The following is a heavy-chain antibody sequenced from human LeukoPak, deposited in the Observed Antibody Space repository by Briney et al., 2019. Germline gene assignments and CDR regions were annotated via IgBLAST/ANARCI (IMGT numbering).Heavy chain of an antibody. V-gene: IGHV4-4*07. J-gene: IGHJ5*02. CDR1: GGSISSYY. CDR3: ARDFTPPGYSSSWESFWFDP. CDR2: IHTSGST. Sequence: KPSETLSLTCTVSGGSISSYYWSWIRQPAGKGLEWIGRIHTSGSTNYNPSLKSRVTMSVDTSKNQFSLKLSSVTAADTAVYYCARDFTPPGYSSSWESFWFDPWGQGTLVTVSS. D-gene: IGHD6-13*01.